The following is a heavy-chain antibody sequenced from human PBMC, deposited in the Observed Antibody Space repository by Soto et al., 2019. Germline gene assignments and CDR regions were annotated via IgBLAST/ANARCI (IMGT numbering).Heavy chain of an antibody. Sequence: SETLSLTCTVSGGSISSYYWSWIRQPPGKGLEWIGYIYYSGSTNYNPSLKSRVTISVDTSKNQFSLKLSSVAAADTAVYYCARLTGSGSYYKGPYFDYWGQGTLVTVSS. D-gene: IGHD3-10*01. CDR3: ARLTGSGSYYKGPYFDY. CDR1: GGSISSYY. CDR2: IYYSGST. V-gene: IGHV4-59*08. J-gene: IGHJ4*02.